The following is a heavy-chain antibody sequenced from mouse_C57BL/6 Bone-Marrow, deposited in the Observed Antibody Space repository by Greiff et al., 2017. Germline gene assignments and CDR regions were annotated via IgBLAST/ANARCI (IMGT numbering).Heavy chain of an antibody. CDR2: IFPGSGST. Sequence: QVQLKQSGPELVKPGASVKISCKASGYTFTDYYINWVKQRPGQGLEWIGWIFPGSGSTYYNEKFKGKATLTVDQSSSTAYMLLSSLTSEDSAVYFCARSGYYGSSPLVFFAYWGQGTLVTVSA. CDR1: GYTFTDYY. CDR3: ARSGYYGSSPLVFFAY. D-gene: IGHD1-1*01. V-gene: IGHV1-75*01. J-gene: IGHJ3*01.